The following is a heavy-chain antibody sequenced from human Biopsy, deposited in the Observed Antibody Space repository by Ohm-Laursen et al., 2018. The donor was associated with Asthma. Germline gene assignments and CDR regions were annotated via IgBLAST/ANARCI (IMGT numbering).Heavy chain of an antibody. D-gene: IGHD3-9*01. CDR1: GFTFSSYG. Sequence: SLRLSCSASGFTFSSYGMHWVRQAPGKGLEWVAVISYDGSNKYYADSVKGRFTISRDNSKNTLYLQMNSLRAEDTAVYYCARTYYDFLTGQVNDAFAIWGQGTMVTVSS. J-gene: IGHJ3*02. V-gene: IGHV3-30*03. CDR3: ARTYYDFLTGQVNDAFAI. CDR2: ISYDGSNK.